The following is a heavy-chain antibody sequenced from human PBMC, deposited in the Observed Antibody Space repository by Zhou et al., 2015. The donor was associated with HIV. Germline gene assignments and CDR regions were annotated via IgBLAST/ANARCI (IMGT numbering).Heavy chain of an antibody. J-gene: IGHJ4*02. CDR3: ARGMDQDVEVLPADYCFDY. CDR1: GGTFSSQA. Sequence: QVQLVQSGAEVKKPGSSVKVSCKASGGTFSSQAISWVRQAPGQGLEWIGGIIPIFGIAKYSQKFQGRVTISADESTTTAYMELSSLKSDDSAVYYCARGMDQDVEVLPADYCFDYWGQGTRITVSS. CDR2: IIPIFGIA. V-gene: IGHV1-69*12. D-gene: IGHD2-2*01.